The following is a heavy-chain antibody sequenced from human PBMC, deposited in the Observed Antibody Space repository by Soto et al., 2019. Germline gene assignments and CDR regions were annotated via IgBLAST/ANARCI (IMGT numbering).Heavy chain of an antibody. Sequence: QITLKESGPTLVKPTQTLTLTCTFSGFSLSTSGVGVGWIRQPPGKALEWLALIYWDDDKRYSPSLKSRLTIXXEXSXIQVVLTMTNMDPVDTATYYCAHSHLDYNGANKFDPWGQGTLVTVSS. CDR2: IYWDDDK. CDR3: AHSHLDYNGANKFDP. CDR1: GFSLSTSGVG. J-gene: IGHJ5*02. D-gene: IGHD4-4*01. V-gene: IGHV2-5*02.